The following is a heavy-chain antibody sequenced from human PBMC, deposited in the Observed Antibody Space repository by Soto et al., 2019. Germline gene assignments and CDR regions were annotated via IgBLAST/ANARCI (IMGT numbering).Heavy chain of an antibody. V-gene: IGHV4-39*01. CDR3: ARSLVVVTAIDGMDV. CDR1: GGSISSSSYY. Sequence: PSETLSLTCTVSGGSISSSSYYWGWIRQPPGKGLEWIGSIYYSGSTYYNPSLKSRVTISVDTSKNQFSLKLSSVTAADTAVYYCARSLVVVTAIDGMDVWGQGTTVTVS. J-gene: IGHJ6*02. CDR2: IYYSGST. D-gene: IGHD2-21*02.